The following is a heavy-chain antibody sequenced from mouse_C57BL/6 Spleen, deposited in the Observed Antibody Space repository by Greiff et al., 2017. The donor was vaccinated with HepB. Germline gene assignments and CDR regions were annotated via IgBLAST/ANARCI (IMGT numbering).Heavy chain of an antibody. CDR2: ISYDGSN. Sequence: EVQLVESGPGLVKPSQSLSLTCSVTGYSITSGYYWNWIRQFPGNKLEWMGYISYDGSNNYNPSLKNRISITRDTSKNQFFLKLNSVTTEDTATYYCAREELRLFDYWGQGTTLTVSS. V-gene: IGHV3-6*01. CDR1: GYSITSGYY. J-gene: IGHJ2*01. D-gene: IGHD1-2*01. CDR3: AREELRLFDY.